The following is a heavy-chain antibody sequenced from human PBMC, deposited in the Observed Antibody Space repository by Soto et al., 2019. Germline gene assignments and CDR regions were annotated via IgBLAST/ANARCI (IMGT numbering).Heavy chain of an antibody. Sequence: SVTLSCTSSGYTFPESFIHWVRQAPGQGLEWMGIICLYHHSTSYAQKFQGRLTVTNDTSTTTVYMELSSLTSADTAIYYCARARLVGLTTWDYFDYWGQGTRVTVSP. CDR2: ICLYHHST. J-gene: IGHJ4*02. V-gene: IGHV1-46*01. D-gene: IGHD1-1*01. CDR3: ARARLVGLTTWDYFDY. CDR1: GYTFPESF.